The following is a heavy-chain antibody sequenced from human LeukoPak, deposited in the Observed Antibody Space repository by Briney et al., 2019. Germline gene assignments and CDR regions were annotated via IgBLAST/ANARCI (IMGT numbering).Heavy chain of an antibody. Sequence: ASETLSLTCTVSGYSISSGYYWGWIRQPPGKGLEWIGSIYHSGSTYYNPSLKSRVTISVDTSKNQFSLKLSSVTAADTAVYYCATKSTYYYDSSGYATLEGCDYWGQGTLVTVSS. CDR2: IYHSGST. J-gene: IGHJ4*02. CDR3: ATKSTYYYDSSGYATLEGCDY. CDR1: GYSISSGYY. D-gene: IGHD3-22*01. V-gene: IGHV4-38-2*02.